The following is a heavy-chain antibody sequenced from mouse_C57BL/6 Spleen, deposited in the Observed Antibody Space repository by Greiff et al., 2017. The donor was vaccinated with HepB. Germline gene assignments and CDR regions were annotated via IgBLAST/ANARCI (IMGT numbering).Heavy chain of an antibody. V-gene: IGHV1-82*01. CDR2: IYPGDGDT. D-gene: IGHD1-1*01. CDR1: GYAFSSSW. J-gene: IGHJ4*01. CDR3: ARSGSRGNYYAMDY. Sequence: VQVVESGPELVKPGASVKISCKASGYAFSSSWMNWVKQRPGKGLEWIGRIYPGDGDTNYNGKFKGKATLTADKSSSTAYMQLSSLTSEDSAVYFCARSGSRGNYYAMDYWGQGTSVTVSS.